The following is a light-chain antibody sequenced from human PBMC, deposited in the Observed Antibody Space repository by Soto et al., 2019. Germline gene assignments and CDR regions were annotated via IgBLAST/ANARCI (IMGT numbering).Light chain of an antibody. J-gene: IGLJ2*01. CDR3: QYYDSSLSGSV. CDR1: SSNIGAGYD. Sequence: QSVLTQPPSGSGAPGQRVTISCTGSSSNIGAGYDVHWYQQLPGTAPKLLISGNSNRPSGVPDRFSGSKSGTSASLAITGLQAEDEAYYYCQYYDSSLSGSVFGGGTTLTVL. CDR2: GNS. V-gene: IGLV1-40*01.